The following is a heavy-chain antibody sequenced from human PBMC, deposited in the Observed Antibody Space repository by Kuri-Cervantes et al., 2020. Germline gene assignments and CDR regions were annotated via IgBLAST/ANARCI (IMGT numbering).Heavy chain of an antibody. CDR1: GFTFSTYG. Sequence: GGSLRLSCAASGFTFSTYGMHWVRQAPGKGLEWVATIWYDGSNKYYSDSVKGRFTISRDNSKNTLYLQMNSLRDEDTAVYYCARGHSSGWYRGSNYGMDVWGQGTTVTVSS. CDR2: IWYDGSNK. V-gene: IGHV3-33*01. J-gene: IGHJ6*02. D-gene: IGHD6-19*01. CDR3: ARGHSSGWYRGSNYGMDV.